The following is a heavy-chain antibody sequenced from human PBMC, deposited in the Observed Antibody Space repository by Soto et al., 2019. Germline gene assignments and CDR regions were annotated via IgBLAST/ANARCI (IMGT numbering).Heavy chain of an antibody. J-gene: IGHJ6*02. Sequence: QVPLVQSGAEVKKPGASVKVSCKASGYTFTSYAMHWVRQAPGQRLEWMGWINAGNGNTKNSQKLQGRVTMTRDTSRSTAYMELSSLGSDDTAVYYCARECSRYSSSSMEHYYYYNGMDVRGQGTTVTVSS. CDR2: INAGNGNT. CDR1: GYTFTSYA. V-gene: IGHV1-3*01. D-gene: IGHD6-13*01. CDR3: ARECSRYSSSSMEHYYYYNGMDV.